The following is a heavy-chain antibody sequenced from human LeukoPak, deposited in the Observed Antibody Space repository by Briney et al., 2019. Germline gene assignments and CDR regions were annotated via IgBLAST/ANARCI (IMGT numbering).Heavy chain of an antibody. D-gene: IGHD6-13*01. CDR3: ARRQQLVPQIDY. V-gene: IGHV4-34*01. CDR2: INHSGST. Sequence: SETLSLTCAVYGGSFSGYYWSWIRQPPGKGLEWIGEINHSGSTNYNPSLKSRVTISVDTSKNQFSLKLSSVTAADTAVYYCARRQQLVPQIDYWGQGTLVTVSS. CDR1: GGSFSGYY. J-gene: IGHJ4*02.